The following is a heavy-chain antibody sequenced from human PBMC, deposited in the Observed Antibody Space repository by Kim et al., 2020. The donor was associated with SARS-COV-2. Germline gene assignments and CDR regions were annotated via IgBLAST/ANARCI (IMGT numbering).Heavy chain of an antibody. V-gene: IGHV3-23*01. J-gene: IGHJ4*02. CDR1: GFTFSSYA. D-gene: IGHD3-10*01. CDR3: AKDAAALLWFGELLPSHFDY. CDR2: ISGSGGST. Sequence: GGSLRLSCAASGFTFSSYAMSCVRQAPGKGLEWVSAISGSGGSTYYADSVTGRFTISRENSKNTLYLQMNSLRAEDTAVYYCAKDAAALLWFGELLPSHFDYWGLGTLVTVS.